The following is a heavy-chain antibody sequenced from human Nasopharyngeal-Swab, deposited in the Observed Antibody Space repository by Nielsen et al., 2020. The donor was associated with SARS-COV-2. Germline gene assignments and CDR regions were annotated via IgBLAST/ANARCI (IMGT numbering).Heavy chain of an antibody. Sequence: GQAAGKGLGLIGHIYYSGSTNYNPSLKSRVTISVDTSKNQFSLKLSSVTAADTAVYYCARSKWSQYSSSWYEQNYYYYGMDVWGQGTTVTVSS. V-gene: IGHV4-59*01. J-gene: IGHJ6*02. D-gene: IGHD6-13*01. CDR3: ARSKWSQYSSSWYEQNYYYYGMDV. CDR2: IYYSGST.